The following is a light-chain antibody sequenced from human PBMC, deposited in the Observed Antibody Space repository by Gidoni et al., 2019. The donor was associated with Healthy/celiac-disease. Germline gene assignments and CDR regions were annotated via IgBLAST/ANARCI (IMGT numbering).Light chain of an antibody. J-gene: IGLJ2*01. CDR2: LNSDGSH. V-gene: IGLV4-69*01. Sequence: QLVLTQSPSASASLGASVKLTCTLSSGHSSYALEWHQQQPEKGPRYLMKLNSDGSHSKGDGIPDRFSGSSSGAERYLTISSLQSEDEADYYCQTWGTGPYVVFGGGTKLTVL. CDR3: QTWGTGPYVV. CDR1: SGHSSYA.